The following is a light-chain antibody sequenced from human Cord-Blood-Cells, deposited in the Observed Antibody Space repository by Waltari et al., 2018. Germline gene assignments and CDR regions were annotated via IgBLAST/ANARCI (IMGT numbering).Light chain of an antibody. Sequence: QSALTQPPSASGSPGQSVTISCTGTSSDVGGYNYVSRYQQHPRKAPKLMIYEVSKRPSGVPDRFSGSKSGHTASLTVSGLQAEDEADYYCSSYAGSNNYVFGTGTKVTVL. CDR1: SSDVGGYNY. CDR2: EVS. V-gene: IGLV2-8*01. CDR3: SSYAGSNNYV. J-gene: IGLJ1*01.